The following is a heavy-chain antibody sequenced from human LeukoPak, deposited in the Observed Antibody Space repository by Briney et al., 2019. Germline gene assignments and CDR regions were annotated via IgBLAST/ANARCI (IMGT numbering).Heavy chain of an antibody. CDR1: GGSFSGYY. Sequence: PSETLSLTCAVYGGSFSGYYWSWIRQPPGKGLEWIGEINHSGSTNYNPSLKSRVTISVDTSKNQFSLKLSSVSAADTAVYYCARVPSTYYDFWSGYPIMYYFDYWGQGTLVTVSS. V-gene: IGHV4-34*01. D-gene: IGHD3-3*01. CDR2: INHSGST. CDR3: ARVPSTYYDFWSGYPIMYYFDY. J-gene: IGHJ4*02.